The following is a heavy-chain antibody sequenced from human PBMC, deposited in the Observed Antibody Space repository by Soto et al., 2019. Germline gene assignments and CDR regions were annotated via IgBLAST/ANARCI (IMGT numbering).Heavy chain of an antibody. Sequence: GGSLRLSCAASGFTFSSYAMSWVRQAPGKGLEWVSAISGSGGSTYYADSVKGRFTISRDNSKNTLYLPMNSLRAEDTAVYYCAKGVRQLGYYYGMDVWGQGTTVTVSS. CDR1: GFTFSSYA. CDR3: AKGVRQLGYYYGMDV. V-gene: IGHV3-23*01. D-gene: IGHD6-6*01. CDR2: ISGSGGST. J-gene: IGHJ6*02.